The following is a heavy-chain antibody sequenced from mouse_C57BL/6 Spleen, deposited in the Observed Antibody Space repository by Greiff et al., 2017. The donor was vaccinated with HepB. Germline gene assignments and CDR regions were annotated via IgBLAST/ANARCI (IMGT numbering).Heavy chain of an antibody. Sequence: VQLKESGPGLVKPSQSLSLTCSVTGYSITSGYYWNWIRQFPGNKLEWMGYISYDGSNNYNPSLKNRISITRDTSKNQFFLKLNSVTTEDTATYYCASGQLRPPHFDYWGQGTTLTVSS. CDR1: GYSITSGYY. CDR3: ASGQLRPPHFDY. V-gene: IGHV3-6*01. J-gene: IGHJ2*01. D-gene: IGHD3-2*02. CDR2: ISYDGSN.